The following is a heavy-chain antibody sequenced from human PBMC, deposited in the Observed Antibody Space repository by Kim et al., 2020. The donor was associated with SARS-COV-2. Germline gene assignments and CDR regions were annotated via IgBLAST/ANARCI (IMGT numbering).Heavy chain of an antibody. Sequence: GGSLRLSCAASGFTFSTYAMHWVRQAPGKGPEWVAVISKDGNNKYYADSVKGRFTISRDNSKNTLFLEMDSLRPEDTAVYHCAKGVWTSGPSCAGVRYLDDWGQGPLVPLSS. CDR3: AKGVWTSGPSCAGVRYLDD. CDR2: ISKDGNNK. V-gene: IGHV3-30*18. J-gene: IGHJ4*02. D-gene: IGHD2-2*01. CDR1: GFTFSTYA.